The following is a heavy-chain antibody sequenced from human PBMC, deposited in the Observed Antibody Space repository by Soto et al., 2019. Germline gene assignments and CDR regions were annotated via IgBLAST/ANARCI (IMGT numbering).Heavy chain of an antibody. V-gene: IGHV3-21*01. Sequence: GGSLRLSCVASGFTFSNYNMNWVRQAPGKGLEWVSHISGSSIYIHYADSVRGRFAISRDNAKNSVYLQMDSLRVEDTAVYYCAREGALKPLSSWGQGALVTVSS. CDR2: ISGSSIYI. J-gene: IGHJ5*02. CDR1: GFTFSNYN. CDR3: AREGALKPLSS.